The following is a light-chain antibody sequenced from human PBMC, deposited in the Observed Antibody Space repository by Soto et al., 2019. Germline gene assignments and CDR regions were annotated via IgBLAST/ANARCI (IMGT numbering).Light chain of an antibody. V-gene: IGLV2-14*01. CDR3: SSYTSTNTWV. CDR1: SSDVGGYNY. Sequence: SALTQPASVSGSPGQSITISCTGTSSDVGGYNYVSWYQQHPGKAPKFLIYEVSNRPSGVSNRFSGYKSGNTASLTISGLQAEDEADYYCSSYTSTNTWVFGGGTKLTVL. J-gene: IGLJ3*02. CDR2: EVS.